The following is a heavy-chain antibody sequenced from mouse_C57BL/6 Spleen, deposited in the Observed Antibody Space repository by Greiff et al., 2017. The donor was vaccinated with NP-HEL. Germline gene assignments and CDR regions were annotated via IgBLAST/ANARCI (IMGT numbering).Heavy chain of an antibody. CDR1: GFTFSDYG. V-gene: IGHV5-17*01. D-gene: IGHD1-1*01. J-gene: IGHJ4*01. Sequence: EVKLMESGGGLVKPGGSLKLSCAASGFTFSDYGMHWVRQAPEKGLEWVAYISSGSSTIYYADTVKGRFTISRDTAKNTLFLQMTSLRSEDTAMYYCARPGSSYAMDYWGQGASVTVSS. CDR3: ARPGSSYAMDY. CDR2: ISSGSSTI.